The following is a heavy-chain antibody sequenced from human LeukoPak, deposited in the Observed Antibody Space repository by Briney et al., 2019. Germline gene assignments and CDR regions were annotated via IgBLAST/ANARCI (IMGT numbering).Heavy chain of an antibody. CDR1: GYIFTRYG. CDR3: ARGLLNVQLYDF. J-gene: IGHJ4*02. V-gene: IGHV1-18*04. D-gene: IGHD5-18*01. CDR2: ISAYNGNT. Sequence: ASVNVSCKACGYIFTRYGISGVRQAPAKGLEGMGWISAYNGNTNYAQKLQGRVTMTTDTSTSIAYMELRSMRAYDTAVYYYARGLLNVQLYDFWGQGTLVTVSS.